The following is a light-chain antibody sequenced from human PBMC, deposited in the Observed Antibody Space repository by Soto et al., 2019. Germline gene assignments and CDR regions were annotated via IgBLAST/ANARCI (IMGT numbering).Light chain of an antibody. J-gene: IGLJ1*01. CDR2: EVN. V-gene: IGLV2-23*02. Sequence: QSVLTQPASVSGSPGQSITISCTGTSSDVGSYNLVSWYQQHPGKAPKLMIYEVNKRPSGVSNRFSGSKSGNTASLTISGLQAEDEADYYCCSYAGSPYVFGTGSMVTVL. CDR3: CSYAGSPYV. CDR1: SSDVGSYNL.